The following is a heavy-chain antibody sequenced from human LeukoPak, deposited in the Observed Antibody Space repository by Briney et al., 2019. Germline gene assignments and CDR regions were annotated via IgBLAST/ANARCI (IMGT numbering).Heavy chain of an antibody. CDR1: GYSFTSYW. CDR3: ARELEMATIGDAFDI. CDR2: IYPGDSDT. D-gene: IGHD5-24*01. V-gene: IGHV5-51*01. Sequence: RGESLKISCKGSGYSFTSYWIGWVRQMPGKGLEWMGIIYPGDSDTRYSPSFQGQVTISADKSISTAYLQWSSLKASDTAMYYCARELEMATIGDAFDIWGQETMVTVSS. J-gene: IGHJ3*02.